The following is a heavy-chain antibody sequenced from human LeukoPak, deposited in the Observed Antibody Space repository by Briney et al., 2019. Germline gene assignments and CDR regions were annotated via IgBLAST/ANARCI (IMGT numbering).Heavy chain of an antibody. V-gene: IGHV3-30*18. CDR1: GFTFSSYG. CDR2: ISYDGSNK. D-gene: IGHD5-18*01. CDR3: AKDRGAGYSYGNYYYYGMDA. J-gene: IGHJ6*02. Sequence: GGSLRLSCAASGFTFSSYGMHWVRQAPGKGLEWVAVISYDGSNKYYADSVKGRFTISRDNSKNTLYLQMNSLRAEDTAVYYCAKDRGAGYSYGNYYYYGMDAWGQGTTVTVSS.